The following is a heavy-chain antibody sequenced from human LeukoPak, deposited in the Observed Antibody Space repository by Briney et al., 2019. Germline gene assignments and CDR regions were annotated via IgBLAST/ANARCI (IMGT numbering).Heavy chain of an antibody. D-gene: IGHD3-22*01. V-gene: IGHV3-66*01. CDR3: ARDIHYYDSSGSKGLDV. CDR2: IYSGGST. Sequence: PGGSLRLSCAASGFTVSSNYMSWVRQASGKGLEWVSVIYSGGSTYYADSVKGRFSISRDNAKNSLYLQMNSLRAEDTAVYYCARDIHYYDSSGSKGLDVWGQGTMVTVSS. CDR1: GFTVSSNY. J-gene: IGHJ3*01.